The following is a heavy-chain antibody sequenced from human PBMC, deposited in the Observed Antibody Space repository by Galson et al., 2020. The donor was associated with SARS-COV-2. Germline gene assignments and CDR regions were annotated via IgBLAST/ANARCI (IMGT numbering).Heavy chain of an antibody. V-gene: IGHV3-11*01. CDR3: ARESGAGLATIRTGYFDS. CDR1: GFTFSDYY. J-gene: IGHJ4*02. D-gene: IGHD5-12*01. CDR2: ISSSGSTI. Sequence: NSGGSLRLSCAASGFTFSDYYMSWIRQAPGKGLEWVSYISSSGSTIYYADSVKGRFTISRDNAKNSLYLQMNSLRAEDTAVYYCARESGAGLATIRTGYFDSWGQGTLVTVSS.